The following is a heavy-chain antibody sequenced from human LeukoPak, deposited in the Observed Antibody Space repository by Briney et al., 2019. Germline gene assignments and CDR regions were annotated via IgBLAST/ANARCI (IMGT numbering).Heavy chain of an antibody. J-gene: IGHJ4*02. CDR2: IYSGGTI. CDR3: ARVGDGYIPFDY. V-gene: IGHV3-53*01. D-gene: IGHD5-24*01. CDR1: GFTVSTND. Sequence: GGSLRLSCAASGFTVSTNDMSWVRQAPGKGLEWVSVIYSGGTIYYADSVKGRFTISRDSSKNTLYLQMNSLRAEDTAVYYCARVGDGYIPFDYWGQGTLVIVSS.